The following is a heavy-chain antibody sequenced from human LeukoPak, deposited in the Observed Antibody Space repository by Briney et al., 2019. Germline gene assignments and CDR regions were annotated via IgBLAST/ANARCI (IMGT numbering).Heavy chain of an antibody. J-gene: IGHJ4*02. CDR2: ISSSGSTI. CDR3: AREGGGYSYGIDY. V-gene: IGHV3-48*03. D-gene: IGHD5-18*01. CDR1: GFTFSSYE. Sequence: GGSLRLSCAASGFTFSSYEMNWVRQAPGKGLEWVSYISSSGSTIYYADSVKGRFTISRDNAKNSLYLQMNSLRAEDTAVYYCAREGGGYSYGIDYWGQGTLVTVSS.